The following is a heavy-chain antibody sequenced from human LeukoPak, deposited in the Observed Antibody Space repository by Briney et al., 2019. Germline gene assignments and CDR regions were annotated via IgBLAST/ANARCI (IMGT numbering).Heavy chain of an antibody. CDR2: INHSGST. D-gene: IGHD2-2*01. J-gene: IGHJ5*02. CDR1: GGSFSGYY. V-gene: IGHV4-34*01. Sequence: SETLSLTCAVYGGSFSGYYWSWIRQPPGKGLEWIGEINHSGSTNYNPSLKSRVTISVDTSKNKFSLKLSSVTAADTAVYYCARGYQNWFDPWGQGTLVTVSS. CDR3: ARGYQNWFDP.